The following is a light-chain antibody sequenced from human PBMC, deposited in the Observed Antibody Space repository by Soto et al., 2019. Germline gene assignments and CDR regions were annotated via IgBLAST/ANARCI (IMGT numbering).Light chain of an antibody. CDR2: AAS. Sequence: DIQMTQSPSSLSASVGDRVTITCRASHNIINYLNWYQQKPGKAPKILIYAASSLQSGVPSRFSGSGSGTDVTLTISSLQPEDFATYYCQQANSFPHTFGGGTKVEI. CDR1: HNIINY. V-gene: IGKV1-39*01. CDR3: QQANSFPHT. J-gene: IGKJ4*01.